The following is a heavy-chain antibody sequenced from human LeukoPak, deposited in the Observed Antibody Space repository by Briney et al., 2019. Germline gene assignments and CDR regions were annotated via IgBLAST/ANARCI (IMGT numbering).Heavy chain of an antibody. V-gene: IGHV3-23*01. Sequence: GGSLRLSCAASGFTFSSCAMSWVRQAPGKGLEWVSTIIDSGNSIYYADSAEGRFTISRDNSKNTLYLQMNSLRAEDTAVYYCARDWGIVVVPAAPVYYGMDVWGQGTTVTVSS. CDR2: IIDSGNSI. CDR1: GFTFSSCA. D-gene: IGHD2-2*01. J-gene: IGHJ6*02. CDR3: ARDWGIVVVPAAPVYYGMDV.